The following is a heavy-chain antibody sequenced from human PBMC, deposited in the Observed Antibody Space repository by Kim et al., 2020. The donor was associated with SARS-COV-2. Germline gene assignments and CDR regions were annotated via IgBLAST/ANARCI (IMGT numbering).Heavy chain of an antibody. CDR3: ARGLRYSSSWYAGIAKLDNWFDP. Sequence: SETLSLTCAVYGGSFSGYYWSWIRQPPGKGLEWIGEINHSGSTNYNPSLKSRVTISVDTSKNQFSLKLSSVTAADTAVYYCARGLRYSSSWYAGIAKLDNWFDPWGQGTLVTVSS. D-gene: IGHD6-13*01. V-gene: IGHV4-34*01. CDR1: GGSFSGYY. J-gene: IGHJ5*02. CDR2: INHSGST.